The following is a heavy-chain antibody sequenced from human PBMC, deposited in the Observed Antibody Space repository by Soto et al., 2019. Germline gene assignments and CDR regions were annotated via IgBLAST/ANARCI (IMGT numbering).Heavy chain of an antibody. CDR3: ARALWGPAGHINWFDP. J-gene: IGHJ5*02. D-gene: IGHD2-2*01. Sequence: SEALSLTCAVSGGSIISGGYSWSWIRQPPGKGLEWIGYIYHSGSTYYNPSLKSRVTISVDRSKNQFSLKLTSVTAADTAVYYCARALWGPAGHINWFDPWGQGTLVTVSS. CDR2: IYHSGST. CDR1: GGSIISGGYS. V-gene: IGHV4-30-2*01.